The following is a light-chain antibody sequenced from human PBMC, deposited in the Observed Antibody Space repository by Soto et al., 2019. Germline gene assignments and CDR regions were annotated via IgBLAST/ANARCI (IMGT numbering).Light chain of an antibody. J-gene: IGLJ3*02. CDR3: QSYDSSNQV. Sequence: NFMLTQPHSVSESPGKTVTISCTRSSGSIASNYVQWYQQRPGSSPTTVIYEDNQRPSGVPDRFSGSIDSSSNSASLTISGXKTEDEADYYCQSYDSSNQVFGGGTKVTVL. CDR2: EDN. CDR1: SGSIASNY. V-gene: IGLV6-57*01.